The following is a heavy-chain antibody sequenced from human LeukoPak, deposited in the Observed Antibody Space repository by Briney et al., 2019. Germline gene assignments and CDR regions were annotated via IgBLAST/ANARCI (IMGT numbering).Heavy chain of an antibody. J-gene: IGHJ6*03. CDR3: ARDRQQQLSYYYYYYYMDV. D-gene: IGHD6-13*01. CDR2: ISSSSSYI. CDR1: GFTFSSYR. Sequence: GGSLRLSCAASGFTFSSYRMNWVRQAPGKGLEWVSSISSSSSYIYYADSVKGRFTISRDNAKNSLYLQMNSLRAEDTAVYYCARDRQQQLSYYYYYYYMDVWGKGTTVTVSS. V-gene: IGHV3-21*01.